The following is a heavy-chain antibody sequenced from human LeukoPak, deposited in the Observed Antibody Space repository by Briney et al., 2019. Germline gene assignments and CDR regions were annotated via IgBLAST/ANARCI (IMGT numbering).Heavy chain of an antibody. CDR2: LYSDGRT. D-gene: IGHD2-15*01. CDR3: ARGGGYYPIDY. J-gene: IGHJ4*02. Sequence: GGSLRLSCAASGFTVNSNYMNWVRQAPGKGLEWDSVLYSDGRTYYADSVKGRFTISRDTSKNTLYLQVNSLRAEDTAVYYCARGGGYYPIDYWGQGTLVTVSS. CDR1: GFTVNSNY. V-gene: IGHV3-53*01.